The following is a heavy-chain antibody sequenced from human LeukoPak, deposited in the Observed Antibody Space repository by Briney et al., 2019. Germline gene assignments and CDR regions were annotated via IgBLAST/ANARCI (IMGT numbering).Heavy chain of an antibody. V-gene: IGHV5-51*01. Sequence: GESLKISCKGSGYSFTSYWIGWVRQMPGKGLEWMGIIYPGDSDTRYSPSFQGQVTISADKSISTAYLQWSSLKASDTAMYYCARHSHIVVAEQRGNFDYWGQGTLVTVSS. CDR2: IYPGDSDT. D-gene: IGHD2-21*01. J-gene: IGHJ4*02. CDR3: ARHSHIVVAEQRGNFDY. CDR1: GYSFTSYW.